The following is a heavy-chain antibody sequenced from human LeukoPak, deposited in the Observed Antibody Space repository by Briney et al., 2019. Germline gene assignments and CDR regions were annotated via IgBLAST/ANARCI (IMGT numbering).Heavy chain of an antibody. CDR2: IYYTGTT. J-gene: IGHJ4*02. V-gene: IGHV4-59*01. CDR3: ARSRDGYNYHYFDN. D-gene: IGHD5-24*01. CDR1: GGSFSGYY. Sequence: SETLSLTCAVYGGSFSGYYWSWIRQPPGKGLEWVGYIYYTGTTKYNPSLESRVTISLDTPKNQFSLKLSSVTAAGTAVYHCARSRDGYNYHYFDNWGQGTLVTVSS.